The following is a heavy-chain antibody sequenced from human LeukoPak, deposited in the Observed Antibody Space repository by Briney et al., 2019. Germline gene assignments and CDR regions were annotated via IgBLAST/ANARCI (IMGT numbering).Heavy chain of an antibody. CDR1: GFTFSSYS. J-gene: IGHJ4*02. D-gene: IGHD6-19*01. Sequence: GGSLRLSCAASGFTFSSYSMNWVRQAPGKGLEWVSSISSSSSYIYYADSVKGRFTISRDNAKNSPYLQMNSLRAEDTAVYYCAREIAVAGPFDYWGQGTLVTVSS. CDR2: ISSSSSYI. CDR3: AREIAVAGPFDY. V-gene: IGHV3-21*01.